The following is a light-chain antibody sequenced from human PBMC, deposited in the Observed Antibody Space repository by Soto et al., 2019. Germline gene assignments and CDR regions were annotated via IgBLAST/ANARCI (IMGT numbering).Light chain of an antibody. CDR1: RTLSDTY. CDR3: QQYGDSPPFS. CDR2: GAS. J-gene: IGKJ2*03. V-gene: IGKV3-20*01. Sequence: ILLTQSPGTLSLSPGESVTLSCRASRTLSDTYLAWYQQRPGQAPRLVLYGASKRANDIPDRFSGGGSGTDFTLSISRLEPEDFAVYYCQQYGDSPPFSFGQGTKLE.